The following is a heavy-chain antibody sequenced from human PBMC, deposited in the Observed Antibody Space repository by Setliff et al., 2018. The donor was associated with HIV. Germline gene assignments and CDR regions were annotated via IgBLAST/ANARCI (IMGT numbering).Heavy chain of an antibody. V-gene: IGHV3-48*03. J-gene: IGHJ4*02. CDR1: GFIFSSYE. CDR2: ISGSGGTV. CDR3: ATDRGEPR. Sequence: GGSLRLSCAASGFIFSSYEMNWVRQTPGKGLEWISYISGSGGTVHYADAVKGRFTISRDNAENVLYLQIHSLRAEDTAVYYCATDRGEPRWGQGTLVTVSS. D-gene: IGHD3-16*01.